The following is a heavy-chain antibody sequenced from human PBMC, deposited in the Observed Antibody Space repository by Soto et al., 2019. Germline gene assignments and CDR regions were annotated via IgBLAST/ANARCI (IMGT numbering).Heavy chain of an antibody. CDR3: ARGELTTVGAADY. CDR2: ISYDGSNK. CDR1: GFTFSSYA. D-gene: IGHD1-26*01. V-gene: IGHV3-30-3*01. J-gene: IGHJ4*02. Sequence: QVQLVESGGGVVQPGRSLRLSCAASGFTFSSYAMHWVRQAPGKGLEWVAVISYDGSNKYYADSVKGRFTISRDNSKNTLYLQMNSLRAEDTAVYYCARGELTTVGAADYWGQGTLDTVSS.